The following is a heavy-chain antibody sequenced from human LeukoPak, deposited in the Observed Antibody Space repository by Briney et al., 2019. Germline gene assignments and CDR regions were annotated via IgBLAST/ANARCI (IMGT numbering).Heavy chain of an antibody. CDR2: ISGSGGST. Sequence: GGSLRLSCAASGFTFSSYAMSWVRQAPGKGLEWVSAISGSGGSTYYADSVKGRFTISRHNSKNTLYLQMNSLRAEDTAVYYCAKHIDFWSGYPIDYWGQGTLVTVSS. J-gene: IGHJ4*02. CDR1: GFTFSSYA. D-gene: IGHD3-3*01. V-gene: IGHV3-23*01. CDR3: AKHIDFWSGYPIDY.